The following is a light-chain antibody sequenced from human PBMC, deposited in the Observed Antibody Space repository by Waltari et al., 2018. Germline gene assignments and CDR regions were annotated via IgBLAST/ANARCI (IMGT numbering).Light chain of an antibody. Sequence: QSALTQPASVSGSPGQSITLPCTGTSDDVGAYNYVSWYQQHPGKAPKLLISDVSERPSGVSNRFSGSKSGNTASLTISGLQSEDEADYYCCSLTTSTSLDYVFGTGTKVTVL. V-gene: IGLV2-14*01. J-gene: IGLJ1*01. CDR3: CSLTTSTSLDYV. CDR2: DVS. CDR1: SDDVGAYNY.